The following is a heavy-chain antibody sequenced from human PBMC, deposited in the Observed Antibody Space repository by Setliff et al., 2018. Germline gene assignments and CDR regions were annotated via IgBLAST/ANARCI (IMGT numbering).Heavy chain of an antibody. Sequence: ASETLSLTCSVSGGSISRSYWTWIRQAPGKGMEWIGYISRSGTTNYNPSLKSRLSMSVDTSKNEFSLKLRFVTAADTAVYYCARVDEEYCSGGTCYDWFDPWGPGTLVTV. D-gene: IGHD2-15*01. CDR2: ISRSGTT. CDR1: GGSISRSY. V-gene: IGHV4-59*01. CDR3: ARVDEEYCSGGTCYDWFDP. J-gene: IGHJ5*02.